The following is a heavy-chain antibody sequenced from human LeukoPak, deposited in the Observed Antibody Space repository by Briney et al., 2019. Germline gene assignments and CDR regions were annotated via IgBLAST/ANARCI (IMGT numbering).Heavy chain of an antibody. Sequence: GRSLRPSCAVSRFTLSSFEMNWVRQAPGKGREWDSYISSIVSTIYYADSVKGRFTISRDNAKNSLYLQMNSLRAEDTAVYYCARRSSSSYYYYYYMDVWGKGTSLTVSS. J-gene: IGHJ6*03. CDR3: ARRSSSSYYYYYYMDV. V-gene: IGHV3-48*03. CDR2: ISSIVSTI. CDR1: RFTLSSFE. D-gene: IGHD6-13*01.